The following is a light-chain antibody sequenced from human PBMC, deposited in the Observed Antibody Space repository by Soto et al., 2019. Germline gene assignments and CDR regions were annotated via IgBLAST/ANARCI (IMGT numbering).Light chain of an antibody. CDR2: AAS. CDR3: QQSYSTPT. V-gene: IGKV1-39*01. CDR1: QSISSY. J-gene: IGKJ3*01. Sequence: DIQMTQSPSSLSASVGDRVTITCRASQSISSYLNWYQQKPGKAPKLLIYAASSLKRGVPSRIRGSGSGTDFTLTISSLQPEDFATYYCQQSYSTPTFGPGTKVDIK.